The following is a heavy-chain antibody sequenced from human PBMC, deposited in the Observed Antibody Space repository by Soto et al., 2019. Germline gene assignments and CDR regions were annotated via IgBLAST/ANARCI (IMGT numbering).Heavy chain of an antibody. CDR2: TSFDGSSG. D-gene: IGHD6-19*01. CDR1: GFTFSSSG. CDR3: AKSPPAVEGYFDY. V-gene: IGHV3-30*18. Sequence: QVQLVESGGGVVQPGRSLRLSCAASGFTFSSSGMHWVRQAPGKGLEWVAVTSFDGSSGYYADSVRGRFTISRDNYNTSLYLQMNSRSAEDKAVYYCAKSPPAVEGYFDYWGQGTLVTVSS. J-gene: IGHJ4*02.